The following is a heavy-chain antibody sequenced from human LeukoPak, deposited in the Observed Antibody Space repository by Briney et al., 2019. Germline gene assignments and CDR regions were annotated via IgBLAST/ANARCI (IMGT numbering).Heavy chain of an antibody. D-gene: IGHD5-18*01. CDR1: GFALSNYW. CDR3: ARHMDSAMVSFDF. CDR2: IYYSGTT. J-gene: IGHJ4*02. Sequence: LRLSCAASGFALSNYWMHWVRQAPGKGLEWIATIYYSGTTYYKPSLKSRVTISIDTSKNQFSLRLTSVTAADTAVYRCARHMDSAMVSFDFWGQGTLVAVSS. V-gene: IGHV4-39*01.